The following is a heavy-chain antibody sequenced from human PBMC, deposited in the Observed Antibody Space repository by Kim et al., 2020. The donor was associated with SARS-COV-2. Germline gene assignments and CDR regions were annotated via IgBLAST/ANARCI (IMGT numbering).Heavy chain of an antibody. D-gene: IGHD3-10*01. CDR2: IKQDGSEK. J-gene: IGHJ4*02. V-gene: IGHV3-7*03. CDR3: ARRSVVRGVIPTDY. Sequence: GGSLRLSCAASGLTFSSYWMSWVRQAPGKGLEWVANIKQDGSEKYYVDSVKGRFTISRDNAKNSLYLQMNSLRAEDTAVYYCARRSVVRGVIPTDYWGQGTLVTVSS. CDR1: GLTFSSYW.